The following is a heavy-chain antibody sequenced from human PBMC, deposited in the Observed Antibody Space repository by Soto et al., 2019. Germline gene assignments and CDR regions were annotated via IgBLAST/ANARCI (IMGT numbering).Heavy chain of an antibody. CDR2: ISAYNGNT. J-gene: IGHJ3*02. V-gene: IGHV1-18*04. D-gene: IGHD3-10*01. Sequence: ASVKVSCKPSAYTFTSYGISWVRQAPGQGLEWMGWISAYNGNTNYAQKLRGRVTMTTDTSTSTAYMELRSLRSDYTAVYYCARGSGSGSYYFSDHAFNIWGQGTMVTVSS. CDR3: ARGSGSGSYYFSDHAFNI. CDR1: AYTFTSYG.